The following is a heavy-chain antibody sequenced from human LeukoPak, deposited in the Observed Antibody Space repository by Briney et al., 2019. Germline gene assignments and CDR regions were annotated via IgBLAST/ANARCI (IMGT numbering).Heavy chain of an antibody. Sequence: QTGGSLRLSCVASGFSFNNYAMNWVRQAPGKGLEWVSLIIGSSGSTFYADSVKGRFTTSRDKSKNTLYLQMNSLRAEDTAVYYCAKGAYDYIEIAYFDYWGQGSLVTVSS. CDR2: IIGSSGST. J-gene: IGHJ4*02. CDR1: GFSFNNYA. D-gene: IGHD5-12*01. CDR3: AKGAYDYIEIAYFDY. V-gene: IGHV3-23*01.